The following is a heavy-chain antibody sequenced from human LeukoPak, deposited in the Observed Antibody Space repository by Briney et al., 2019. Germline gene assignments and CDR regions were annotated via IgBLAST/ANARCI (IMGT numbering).Heavy chain of an antibody. CDR2: IYYSGST. CDR3: ARNVDIVACDY. D-gene: IGHD5-12*01. Sequence: SETLSLTCTVSGGSISSGDDYWGWLRQPPGKGREWIGYIYYSGSTYYNLSLKSQVTISVDTSKNQFSLELSSVPAADTAVYYCARNVDIVACDYWGQGTLVTVSS. CDR1: GGSISSGDDY. J-gene: IGHJ4*02. V-gene: IGHV4-30-4*01.